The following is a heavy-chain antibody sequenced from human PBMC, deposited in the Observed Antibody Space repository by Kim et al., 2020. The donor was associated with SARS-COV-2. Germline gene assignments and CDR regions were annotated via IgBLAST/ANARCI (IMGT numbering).Heavy chain of an antibody. CDR3: ARDSGDTTSSDDY. V-gene: IGHV3-11*06. CDR2: ISSSGSYT. Sequence: GGSLRLSCAASGFTFSDYYMNWVRQAPGKGLEWVSYISSSGSYTNYADSVKGRFTISRDNAKNSLYLQMDSLRVDDTAIYYCARDSGDTTSSDDYWGQGTLVTVSS. CDR1: GFTFSDYY. D-gene: IGHD6-6*01. J-gene: IGHJ4*02.